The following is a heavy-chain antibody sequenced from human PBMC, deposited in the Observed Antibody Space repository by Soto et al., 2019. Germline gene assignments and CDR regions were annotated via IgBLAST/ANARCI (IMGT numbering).Heavy chain of an antibody. CDR1: GYTFTSYA. CDR2: INAGNGNT. CDR3: ARETRPYYDIRPPYFDY. D-gene: IGHD3-22*01. V-gene: IGHV1-3*01. Sequence: ASVKVSCKASGYTFTSYAMHWVRQAPGQRLEWMGWINAGNGNTKYSQKFQGRVTITRDTSASTAYMELSSLRSEDTAVYYCARETRPYYDIRPPYFDYWGQGTLVTVSS. J-gene: IGHJ4*02.